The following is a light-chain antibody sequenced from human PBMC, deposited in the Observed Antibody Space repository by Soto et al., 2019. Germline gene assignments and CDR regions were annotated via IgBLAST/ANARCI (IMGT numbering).Light chain of an antibody. CDR3: TSYTTTSTDV. CDR2: DVS. CDR1: SSDVGNYNY. J-gene: IGLJ1*01. V-gene: IGLV2-14*03. Sequence: QSALTQPDSVSGSPGQSIAISCTAASSDVGNYNYVSWYQQHPGEAPKLIIHDVSDRPSGVSDRFSGSKSGNTASLTISGLQAEDEADYYCTSYTTTSTDVFGTGTKVTVL.